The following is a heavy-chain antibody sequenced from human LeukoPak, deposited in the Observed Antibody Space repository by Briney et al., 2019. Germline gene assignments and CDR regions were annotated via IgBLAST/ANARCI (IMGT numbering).Heavy chain of an antibody. CDR1: GFTFSSYA. J-gene: IGHJ4*02. CDR2: ISGSGGST. CDR3: AKQKGIRGYSYGYGFDY. D-gene: IGHD5-18*01. Sequence: PWGSLILSCAASGFTFSSYAMSWVRQAPGKGLEWVSAISGSGGSTYYADSVKGRFTISRDNSKNTLYLQMNSLRAEDTAVYYCAKQKGIRGYSYGYGFDYWGQGTLVTVSS. V-gene: IGHV3-23*01.